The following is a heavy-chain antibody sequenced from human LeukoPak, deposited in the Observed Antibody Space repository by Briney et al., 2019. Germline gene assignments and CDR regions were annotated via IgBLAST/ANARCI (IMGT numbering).Heavy chain of an antibody. CDR1: GYTFTGYY. CDR2: IIPILGIA. J-gene: IGHJ5*02. Sequence: GASVKVSCKASGYTFTGYYIHWMRQAPGQGLEWMGKIIPILGIANSAQKFQGRVTITADKSTSTAYMELSSLRSEDTAVYYCASGRRITIFGVVNTNNWFDPWGQGTLVTVSS. V-gene: IGHV1-69*02. D-gene: IGHD3-3*01. CDR3: ASGRRITIFGVVNTNNWFDP.